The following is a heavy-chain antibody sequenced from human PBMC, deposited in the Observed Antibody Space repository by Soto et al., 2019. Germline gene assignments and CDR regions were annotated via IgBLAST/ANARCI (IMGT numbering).Heavy chain of an antibody. V-gene: IGHV1-46*02. J-gene: IGHJ4*02. Sequence: ASVNVSCKSFGYTLDRYYIHWVRQAPGQGLEWMGIMNPGGVIMTYAQRFQGRVTMTRDSSTSTVSMELSSLRSDDTAVYYCTRDSYEDYYFDYWGQGTLVTVSS. CDR1: GYTLDRYY. CDR2: MNPGGVIM. D-gene: IGHD4-17*01. CDR3: TRDSYEDYYFDY.